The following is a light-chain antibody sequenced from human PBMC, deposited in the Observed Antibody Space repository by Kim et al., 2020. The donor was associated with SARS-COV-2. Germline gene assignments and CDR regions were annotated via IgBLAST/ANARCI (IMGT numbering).Light chain of an antibody. Sequence: DIELTQSPGTLSLSPGDRATLSCRASQSIYSYSFAWYQQKPSQAPRLLMYDVSHRATGMPDRFSGSGVGTDFTLTISRLEPEDMAVYHCQQYSGLLRTFVQGTQVDIK. V-gene: IGKV3-20*01. J-gene: IGKJ1*01. CDR3: QQYSGLLRT. CDR1: QSIYSYS. CDR2: DVS.